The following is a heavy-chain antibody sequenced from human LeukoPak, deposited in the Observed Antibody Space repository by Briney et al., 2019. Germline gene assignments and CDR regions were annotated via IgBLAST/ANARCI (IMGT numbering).Heavy chain of an antibody. Sequence: AGGSLSFSCAAYGFTVDRHAMWWHRQAPGQGLVGGLDIYSGGSTYYAVSVKGRFTISRHNSKNTLYLQMNSLRAEDTAVYYCARGRDYGSNSATDDAFDIWVQGTMVTVSS. V-gene: IGHV3-53*04. CDR1: GFTVDRHA. D-gene: IGHD4-23*01. CDR3: ARGRDYGSNSATDDAFDI. J-gene: IGHJ3*02. CDR2: IYSGGST.